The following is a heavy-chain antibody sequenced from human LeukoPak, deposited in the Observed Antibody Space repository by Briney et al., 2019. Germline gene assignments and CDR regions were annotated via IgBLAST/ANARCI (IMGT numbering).Heavy chain of an antibody. CDR3: ARVDRGGYDFWSGYYSNTPFDY. V-gene: IGHV1-46*01. J-gene: IGHJ4*02. CDR2: INPSGGST. CDR1: GYTFTGYY. Sequence: ASVKVSCKASGYTFTGYYMHWVRQAPGQGLEWMGIINPSGGSTSYAQKFQGRVTMTRDTSTSTVYMELSSLRSEDTAVYYCARVDRGGYDFWSGYYSNTPFDYWGQGTLVTVSS. D-gene: IGHD3-3*01.